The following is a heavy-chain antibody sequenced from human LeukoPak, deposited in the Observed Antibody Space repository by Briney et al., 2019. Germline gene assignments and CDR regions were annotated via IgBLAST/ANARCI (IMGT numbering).Heavy chain of an antibody. D-gene: IGHD1-26*01. Sequence: SETLSLTCTVSGGSISSYYWSWIRQPPGKGLKWIGYIYYSGSTNYNPSLKSRVTISVDTSKNQFSLKLSSVTAADTAVYYCARGPLGRFDYWGQGTLVTVSS. V-gene: IGHV4-59*08. CDR3: ARGPLGRFDY. CDR2: IYYSGST. J-gene: IGHJ4*02. CDR1: GGSISSYY.